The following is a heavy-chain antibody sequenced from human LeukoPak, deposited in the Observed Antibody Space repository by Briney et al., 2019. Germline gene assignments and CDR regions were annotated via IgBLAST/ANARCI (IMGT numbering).Heavy chain of an antibody. CDR1: GFTFSSYD. J-gene: IGHJ4*02. D-gene: IGHD6-19*01. V-gene: IGHV3-30*18. CDR3: AKGYSSGWSIFDY. Sequence: GRSLRLSCAASGFTFSSYDIRRVRQAPGKGLEWVAAISYDGSNKYYADSVKGRFTISRDNSKNTLYLQMNSLITEDTAVYYCAKGYSSGWSIFDYWGQGTLVTVSS. CDR2: ISYDGSNK.